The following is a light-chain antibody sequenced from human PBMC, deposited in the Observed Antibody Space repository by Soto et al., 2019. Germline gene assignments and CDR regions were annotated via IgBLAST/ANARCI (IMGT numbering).Light chain of an antibody. CDR1: QSVSSY. J-gene: IGKJ4*01. CDR2: DVS. V-gene: IGKV3-11*01. CDR3: QLRYNWPRVT. Sequence: EVVLTQSPATLSLSPGERATLSCRASQSVSSYLAWYQRKPGQAPRLLIYDVSNRAPGIPARFSASGSGTDFTLTISSLEPEDFAVYYCQLRYNWPRVTFGGGTKVEIK.